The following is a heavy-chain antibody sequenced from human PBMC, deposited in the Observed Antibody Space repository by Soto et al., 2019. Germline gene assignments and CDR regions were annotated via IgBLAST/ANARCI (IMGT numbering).Heavy chain of an antibody. D-gene: IGHD6-19*01. Sequence: KTSETLSLTCAVSGYSVSDSNWWGWIRQPPGEGLEWMGHIYNSGSTYYKSSLKGRVTMSIDTSKNQFSLRLYSVTAVDTAVYYCARKYGIPVAGTFDYWGQGXLVTVSS. CDR2: IYNSGST. CDR3: ARKYGIPVAGTFDY. J-gene: IGHJ4*02. CDR1: GYSVSDSNW. V-gene: IGHV4-28*01.